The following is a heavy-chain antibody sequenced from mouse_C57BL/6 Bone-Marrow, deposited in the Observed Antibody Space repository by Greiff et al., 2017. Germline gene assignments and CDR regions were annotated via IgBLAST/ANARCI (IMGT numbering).Heavy chain of an antibody. D-gene: IGHD2-3*01. CDR1: GYTFTDYY. J-gene: IGHJ3*01. Sequence: VQLQQSGPELVKPGASVKISCKASGYTFTDYYMNWVKQSHGKSLEWIGDINPNNGGTSYNQKFKGKATLTVDKSSSTAYMELRSLTSEDSAVYYCAYDGYYGFAYWGQGTLVTVSA. CDR3: AYDGYYGFAY. CDR2: INPNNGGT. V-gene: IGHV1-26*01.